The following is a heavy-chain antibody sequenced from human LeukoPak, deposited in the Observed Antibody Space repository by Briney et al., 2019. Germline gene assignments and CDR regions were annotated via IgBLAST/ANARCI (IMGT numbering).Heavy chain of an antibody. J-gene: IGHJ6*03. Sequence: SVKVSCKASGGTFSSYAISWVRQAPGQGLEWMGGIIPIFGTANYAQKFQGRVTITADESTSTAYMELSSLRSEDTAVYSCARVSLTTVVTPTGPYYYYYYMDVWGKGTTVTVSS. V-gene: IGHV1-69*01. CDR2: IIPIFGTA. D-gene: IGHD4-23*01. CDR3: ARVSLTTVVTPTGPYYYYYYMDV. CDR1: GGTFSSYA.